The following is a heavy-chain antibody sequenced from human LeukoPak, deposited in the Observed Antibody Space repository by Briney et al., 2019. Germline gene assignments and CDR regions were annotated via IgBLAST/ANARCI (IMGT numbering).Heavy chain of an antibody. Sequence: GGSLRLSCSASGFVFSIYTMYWVRQTPGKGPEYVSTISGSGNGFSIYYADSVKGRFTISRDDSKSILYLQMNGLRSEDTAVYYCVKDFGRVRGTPDSWGQGTLVTVSS. V-gene: IGHV3-64D*06. CDR1: GFVFSIYT. J-gene: IGHJ4*02. CDR2: ISGSGNGFSI. CDR3: VKDFGRVRGTPDS. D-gene: IGHD3-16*01.